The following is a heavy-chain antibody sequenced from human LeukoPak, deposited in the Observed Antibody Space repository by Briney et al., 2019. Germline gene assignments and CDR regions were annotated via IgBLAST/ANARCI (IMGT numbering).Heavy chain of an antibody. CDR3: ARDKQVGATYFDY. Sequence: GGSLRLSCAASGFTFSDYYMSWIRQAPGKGLEWVSYISSSGSTIYYANSVKGRFTISRDNSKNTLYLQMNSLRAEDTAVYYCARDKQVGATYFDYWGQGTLVTVSS. CDR2: ISSSGSTI. D-gene: IGHD1-26*01. CDR1: GFTFSDYY. V-gene: IGHV3-11*04. J-gene: IGHJ4*02.